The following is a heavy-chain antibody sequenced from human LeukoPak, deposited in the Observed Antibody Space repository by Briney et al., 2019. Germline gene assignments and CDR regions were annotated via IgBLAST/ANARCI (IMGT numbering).Heavy chain of an antibody. CDR3: ARYRSVVSPFDY. V-gene: IGHV4-59*08. J-gene: IGHJ4*02. D-gene: IGHD3-22*01. CDR2: IYYSGST. CDR1: GGSISSYY. Sequence: SETLSLTCTVSGGSISSYYWSWIRQPPGKGLEWIGYIYYSGSTNYNPSLKSRVTISVDTSKNQFSLKLSSVTAADTAVYYCARYRSVVSPFDYWGQGTLVTVSS.